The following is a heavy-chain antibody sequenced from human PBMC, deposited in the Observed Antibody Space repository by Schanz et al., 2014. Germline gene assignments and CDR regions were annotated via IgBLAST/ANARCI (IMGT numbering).Heavy chain of an antibody. CDR1: GYSFTDYA. CDR3: ATNSPFRMVRGSNAFDA. Sequence: QVQLVQSGVEVKRPGASVRVSCKASGYSFTDYAIHWVRQAPGQGLEWMGIINPSGGSTSYAQKFQGRVTMTRDTSTSTVYMELSSLRSEDTAVYYCATNSPFRMVRGSNAFDAWGQGTMVTVSS. V-gene: IGHV1-46*03. J-gene: IGHJ3*01. CDR2: INPSGGST. D-gene: IGHD3-10*01.